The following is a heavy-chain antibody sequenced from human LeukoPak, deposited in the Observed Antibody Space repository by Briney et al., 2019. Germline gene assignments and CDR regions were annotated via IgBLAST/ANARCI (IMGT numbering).Heavy chain of an antibody. D-gene: IGHD2-15*01. CDR1: GASFSGYY. CDR2: INHSGST. CDR3: ARGYCSGGSCYLFDY. J-gene: IGHJ4*02. V-gene: IGHV4-34*01. Sequence: SETLSLTCAVYGASFSGYYWSWIRQPPGKGLEWIGEINHSGSTNYNPSLKSRGTISVDTSKNQFSLKLSSVTAADTAVYYCARGYCSGGSCYLFDYWGQGTLVTVSS.